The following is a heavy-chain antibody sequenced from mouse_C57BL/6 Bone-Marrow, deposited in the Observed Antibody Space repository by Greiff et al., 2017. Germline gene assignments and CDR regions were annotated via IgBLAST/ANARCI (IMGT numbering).Heavy chain of an antibody. J-gene: IGHJ2*01. CDR1: GYTFTDYY. CDR3: ARNRDGVYFDY. D-gene: IGHD4-1*01. Sequence: VKLVESGAELVRPGASVKLSCKASGYTFTDYYINWVKQRPGQGLEWIARIYPGSGNTYYNEKFKGKATLTAEKSSSTAYMQLSSLTSESSAVYFCARNRDGVYFDYWGQGTTLTVSS. V-gene: IGHV1-76*01. CDR2: IYPGSGNT.